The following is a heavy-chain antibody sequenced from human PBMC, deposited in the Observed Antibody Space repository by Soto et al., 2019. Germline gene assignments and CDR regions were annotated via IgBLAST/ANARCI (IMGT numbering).Heavy chain of an antibody. D-gene: IGHD3-10*01. CDR2: MNPNSGNT. V-gene: IGHV1-8*01. J-gene: IGHJ4*02. CDR1: GYTFPEND. CDR3: VRAPVAYYAADYFDN. Sequence: EASVKVSCKASGYTFPENDINWVRQATGQGLEWMGWMNPNSGNTGYAQKFQGRVTMTRDNSITTAYMELSSLRSDDPAVYFCVRAPVAYYAADYFDNWGQGTLVTVSS.